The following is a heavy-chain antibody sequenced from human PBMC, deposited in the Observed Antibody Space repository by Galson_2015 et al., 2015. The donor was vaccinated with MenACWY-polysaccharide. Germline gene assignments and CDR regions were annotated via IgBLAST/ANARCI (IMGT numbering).Heavy chain of an antibody. CDR1: GLRFSGSG. D-gene: IGHD2-21*01. CDR2: IQYDGTNK. V-gene: IGHV3-33*01. Sequence: SLRLSCAASGLRFSGSGMHWVRQAPGKGLEWVAVIQYDGTNKVYADSVKGRFSISRDNSKNTLYLEMNSLRAEDTASYYCAREGSRIVFHAFDVWGQGTMVTVSS. J-gene: IGHJ3*01. CDR3: AREGSRIVFHAFDV.